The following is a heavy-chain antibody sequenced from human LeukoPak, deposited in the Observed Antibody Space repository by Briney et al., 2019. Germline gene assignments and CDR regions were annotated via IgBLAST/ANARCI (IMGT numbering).Heavy chain of an antibody. CDR3: ARQPAATAAFDI. J-gene: IGHJ3*02. V-gene: IGHV4-59*08. Sequence: NPSETLSLTCTVSGGSINNYYWSWIRQPPGKGLEWVGYIYYSGGDMNYNPSLKSRLTISVDTSKNQISLMLTPMTAADTAVYYCARQPAATAAFDIWAQGTMVTVSS. D-gene: IGHD5-18*01. CDR2: IYYSGGDM. CDR1: GGSINNYY.